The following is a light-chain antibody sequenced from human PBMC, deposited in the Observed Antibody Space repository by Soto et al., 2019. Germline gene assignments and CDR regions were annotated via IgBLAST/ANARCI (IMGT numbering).Light chain of an antibody. V-gene: IGKV1-17*02. CDR2: DAS. CDR1: QGIRND. J-gene: IGKJ1*01. Sequence: DIQMTQSPSSLSASVGDRVTITCRASQGIRNDLGWYQQKPGKAPKLLIYDASSLESGVPSRFSGSGSGTEFTLTISNLQPDDFATYYCQQYNSLWKFGPGTKVDIK. CDR3: QQYNSLWK.